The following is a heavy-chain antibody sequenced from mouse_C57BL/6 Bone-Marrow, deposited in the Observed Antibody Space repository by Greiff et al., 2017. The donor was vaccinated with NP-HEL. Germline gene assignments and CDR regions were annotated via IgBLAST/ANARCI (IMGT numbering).Heavy chain of an antibody. CDR1: GFTFSDFY. CDR2: SRNKANDYTT. CDR3: ARDSIGYFDY. J-gene: IGHJ2*01. V-gene: IGHV7-1*01. D-gene: IGHD2-14*01. Sequence: EVMLVESGGGLVQSGRSLRLSCATSGFTFSDFYMEWVRQAPGKGLEWIAASRNKANDYTTEYSASVKGRFIVSRDTSQSILYLQMNALRAEDTAIYYCARDSIGYFDYWGQGTTLTVSS.